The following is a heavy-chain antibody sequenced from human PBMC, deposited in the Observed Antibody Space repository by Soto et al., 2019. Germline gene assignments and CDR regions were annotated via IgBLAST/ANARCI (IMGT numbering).Heavy chain of an antibody. V-gene: IGHV4-59*01. CDR3: ARGGYCSGGSCYLSFDY. Sequence: QVQLQESGPGLVKPSETLSLTCTVSGGSISSYYWSWIRQPPGKGLEWIGYIYYSGSTNYNPSLKSRVTISGDTSKNQFSLKLSSVTAADTAVYYCARGGYCSGGSCYLSFDYWGQGTLVTVSS. CDR1: GGSISSYY. CDR2: IYYSGST. J-gene: IGHJ4*02. D-gene: IGHD2-15*01.